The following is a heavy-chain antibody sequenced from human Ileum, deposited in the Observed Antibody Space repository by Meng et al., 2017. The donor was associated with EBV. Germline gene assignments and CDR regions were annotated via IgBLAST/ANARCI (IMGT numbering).Heavy chain of an antibody. Sequence: QVKVGESGGVVVQPGRSLRLSFVVSGLTFSKQIIHWIRQAPGEGLDWVAVISSENYTYYSDSVKGRFTITRDNSANTVYLQMDNLGPQDTALYFCTRQGQDLWGQGTLVTVSS. CDR3: TRQGQDL. V-gene: IGHV3-30*03. CDR1: GLTFSKQI. J-gene: IGHJ4*02. CDR2: ISSENYT. D-gene: IGHD2-15*01.